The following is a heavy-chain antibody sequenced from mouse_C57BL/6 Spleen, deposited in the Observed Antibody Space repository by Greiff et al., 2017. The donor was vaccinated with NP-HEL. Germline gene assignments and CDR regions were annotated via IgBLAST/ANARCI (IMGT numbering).Heavy chain of an antibody. CDR3: ARYYYGSSFYFDY. D-gene: IGHD1-1*01. Sequence: VQLQESGAELVKPGASVKISCKASGYTFTDYYINWVKQRPGQGLEWIGKIGPGSGSTYYNEKFKGKATLPAATSSSTAYMQLSSLTSEDSAVYFCARYYYGSSFYFDYWGQGTTLTVSS. J-gene: IGHJ2*01. CDR2: IGPGSGST. CDR1: GYTFTDYY. V-gene: IGHV1-77*01.